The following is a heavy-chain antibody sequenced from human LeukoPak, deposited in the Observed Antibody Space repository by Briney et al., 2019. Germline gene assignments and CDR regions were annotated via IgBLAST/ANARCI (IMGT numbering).Heavy chain of an antibody. CDR3: AKDIGIAAAGTDFDY. V-gene: IGHV3-23*01. CDR1: GFTFSSYV. CDR2: ISGSGGST. Sequence: GGSLRLSCAVSGFTFSSYVMSWVRQAPGKGLEWVSAISGSGGSTYYADSVKGRFTISRDNSKNTLYLQMNSLRAEDTAVYYCAKDIGIAAAGTDFDYWGQGTLVTVSS. J-gene: IGHJ4*02. D-gene: IGHD6-13*01.